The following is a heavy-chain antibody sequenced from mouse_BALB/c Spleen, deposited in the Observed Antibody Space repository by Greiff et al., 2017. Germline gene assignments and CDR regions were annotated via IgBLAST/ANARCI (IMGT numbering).Heavy chain of an antibody. CDR2: ISSGGST. CDR3: ARDYYDLYAMDY. V-gene: IGHV5-6-5*01. Sequence: EVKLVESGGGLVKPGGSLKLSCAASGFTFSSYAMSWVRQTPEKRLEWVASISSGGSTYYPDSVKGRFTISRDNARNILYLQMSSLRSEDTAMYYRARDYYDLYAMDYWGQGTSVTVSS. D-gene: IGHD2-4*01. CDR1: GFTFSSYA. J-gene: IGHJ4*01.